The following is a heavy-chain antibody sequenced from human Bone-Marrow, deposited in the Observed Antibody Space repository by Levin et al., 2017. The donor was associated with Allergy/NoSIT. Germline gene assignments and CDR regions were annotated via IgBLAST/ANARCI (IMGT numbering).Heavy chain of an antibody. CDR1: GYTFTGYY. CDR2: INPNSGGT. Sequence: GESLKISCKASGYTFTGYYMHWVRQAPGQGLEWMGRINPNSGGTNYAQKFQGRVTMTRDTSISTAYMELSRLRSDDTAVYYCARGPQYSSSSVHYGMDVWGQGTTVTVSS. J-gene: IGHJ6*02. D-gene: IGHD6-6*01. V-gene: IGHV1-2*06. CDR3: ARGPQYSSSSVHYGMDV.